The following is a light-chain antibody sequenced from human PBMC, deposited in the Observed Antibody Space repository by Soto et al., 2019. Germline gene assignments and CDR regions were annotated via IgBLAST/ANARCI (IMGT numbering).Light chain of an antibody. CDR1: QSVRSN. Sequence: EIVMTQSPATLSASPGERATLSCRASQSVRSNLAWYQQKPGQAPRLLIYGASTRATGIPARFSGSGSGTEFTLSIGSLQSEDFAIYYCQQYNTWPPTFGQGPKVDIK. J-gene: IGKJ1*01. CDR3: QQYNTWPPT. V-gene: IGKV3-15*01. CDR2: GAS.